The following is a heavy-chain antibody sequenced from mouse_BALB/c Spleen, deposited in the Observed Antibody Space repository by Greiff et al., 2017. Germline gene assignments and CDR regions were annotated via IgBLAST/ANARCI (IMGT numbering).Heavy chain of an antibody. V-gene: IGHV1-54*01. CDR3: ARDQAMDY. Sequence: QVQLQQSGAELVRPGTSVTVSCKASGYAFTNYLIEWVKQRPGQGLEWIGVINPGSGGTNYNEKFKGKATLTADKSSSTAYMQLSSLTSDDSAVYFCARDQAMDYWGQGTSVTVSS. CDR2: INPGSGGT. CDR1: GYAFTNYL. J-gene: IGHJ4*01.